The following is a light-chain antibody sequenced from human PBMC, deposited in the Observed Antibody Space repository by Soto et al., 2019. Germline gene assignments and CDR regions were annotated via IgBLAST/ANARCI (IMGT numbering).Light chain of an antibody. CDR1: SSDVGGYNY. CDR2: DVS. CDR3: SSYTSSSTLYV. Sequence: QSVLTQPASVSGSPGQSITISCTGTSSDVGGYNYVSWYQQHPGKAPKLMIYDVSNWPSGVSNRFSGSKSGNTASLTISGLQADDEADYYCSSYTSSSTLYVFGTGTKLTVL. J-gene: IGLJ1*01. V-gene: IGLV2-14*01.